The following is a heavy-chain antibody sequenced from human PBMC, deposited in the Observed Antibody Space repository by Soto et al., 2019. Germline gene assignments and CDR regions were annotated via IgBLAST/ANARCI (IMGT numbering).Heavy chain of an antibody. D-gene: IGHD5-18*01. CDR3: ARDPLRAQPHPDPAFDY. CDR2: IYYSGST. V-gene: IGHV4-59*11. CDR1: GGSISGHY. Sequence: LSLTCTVSGGSISGHYWSWIRQPPGQALEWIGNIYYSGSTNYNPSLKSRLTISVDTSKNQFSLKLSSLRSEDTAVYYCARDPLRAQPHPDPAFDYWGQGTLVTVSS. J-gene: IGHJ4*02.